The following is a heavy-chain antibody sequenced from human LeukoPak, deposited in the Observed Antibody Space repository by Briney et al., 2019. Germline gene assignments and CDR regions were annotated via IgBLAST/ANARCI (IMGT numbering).Heavy chain of an antibody. Sequence: SETLSLTCAVYGGSFSGYYWSWIRQPPGKGLEWIGEINHSGSTNYNPSLKSRVTISVDTSKNQFSLKLSSVTAADTAVYYCARGPAAAAFWFDPWSQGTLVTVSS. D-gene: IGHD6-13*01. CDR1: GGSFSGYY. CDR2: INHSGST. J-gene: IGHJ5*02. V-gene: IGHV4-34*01. CDR3: ARGPAAAAFWFDP.